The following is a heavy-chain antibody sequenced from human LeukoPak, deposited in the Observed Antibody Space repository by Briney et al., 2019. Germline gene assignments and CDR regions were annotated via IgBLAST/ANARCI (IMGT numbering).Heavy chain of an antibody. D-gene: IGHD6-19*01. J-gene: IGHJ6*03. V-gene: IGHV3-20*04. Sequence: GGSLRLSCAASGFTFDDYGMSWVRQAPGKGLEWVSGINWNGGSTGYADSVKGRFTISRDNAKNTLYLQMNSLRAEDTAVYYCARMRGSSGWGYYYYYMDVWGKGTTVTISS. CDR3: ARMRGSSGWGYYYYYMDV. CDR2: INWNGGST. CDR1: GFTFDDYG.